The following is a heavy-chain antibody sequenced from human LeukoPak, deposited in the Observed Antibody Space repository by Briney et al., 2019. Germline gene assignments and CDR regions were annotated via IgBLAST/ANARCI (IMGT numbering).Heavy chain of an antibody. D-gene: IGHD3-22*01. J-gene: IGHJ4*02. Sequence: SGPALVKPTQTLTLTCTFSGFSLSTSGMCVSWIRQPPGKALEWLARIDWDDDKYYNTSLKTRLTISKDTSKNQVVLRMTNMDLVDTATYYCARMPYYYDSSGYPDYWGQGTLVTVSS. CDR1: GFSLSTSGMC. CDR2: IDWDDDK. CDR3: ARMPYYYDSSGYPDY. V-gene: IGHV2-70*11.